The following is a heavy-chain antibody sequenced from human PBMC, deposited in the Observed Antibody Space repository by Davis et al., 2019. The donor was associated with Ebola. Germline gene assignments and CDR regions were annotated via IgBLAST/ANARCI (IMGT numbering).Heavy chain of an antibody. Sequence: SETLSLTCAVSGGSFGTYYWSWIRQPPGKGLEWIGHTYHSGSTNYNPALENRVSISVDASKNQISLEVTSVTAADTAVYYCARQTYDTVDYYYYGMDVWGHGTTVTVSS. V-gene: IGHV4-59*08. CDR2: TYHSGST. CDR1: GGSFGTYY. D-gene: IGHD1-1*01. J-gene: IGHJ6*02. CDR3: ARQTYDTVDYYYYGMDV.